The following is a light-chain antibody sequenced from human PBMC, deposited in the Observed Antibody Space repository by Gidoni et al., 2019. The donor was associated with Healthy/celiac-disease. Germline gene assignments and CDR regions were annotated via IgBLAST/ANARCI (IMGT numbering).Light chain of an antibody. Sequence: EIVLTQSPGTLSLSPGERATFSCRASQSVSSSYLAWYQQKPGQAPRLLIYGASSRATGIPDRFSGSGSGTDFTLTISRLEPEDFAVYYCQQYGSSPLFTFXHXTKVDIK. CDR3: QQYGSSPLFT. V-gene: IGKV3-20*01. J-gene: IGKJ3*01. CDR1: QSVSSSY. CDR2: GAS.